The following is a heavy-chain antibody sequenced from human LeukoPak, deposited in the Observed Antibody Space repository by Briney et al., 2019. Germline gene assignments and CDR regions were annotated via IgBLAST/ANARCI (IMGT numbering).Heavy chain of an antibody. Sequence: SETLSLTCTVSGGSISSYYWSWIRQPPGKGLEWIGYIYYSGSTNYNPSLKSRVTISVDTSKNQFSLILSSVTAADTAVYYCARHSVGVALPLFDHWGQGNPVTVSS. CDR3: ARHSVGVALPLFDH. J-gene: IGHJ4*02. D-gene: IGHD1-26*01. V-gene: IGHV4-59*08. CDR1: GGSISSYY. CDR2: IYYSGST.